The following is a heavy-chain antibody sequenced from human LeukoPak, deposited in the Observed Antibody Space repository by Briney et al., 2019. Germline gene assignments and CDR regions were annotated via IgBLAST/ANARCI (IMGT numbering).Heavy chain of an antibody. CDR3: ARTLASDCGGDCYSPHFDY. Sequence: PSQTLSLTCTVSGGSISSGGYYWSWIRQHPGKGLEWIVYIYYSGSTYYNPSLKSRVTISVDTSKNQFSLKLSSVTAADTAVYYCARTLASDCGGDCYSPHFDYWGQGTLVTVSS. CDR1: GGSISSGGYY. D-gene: IGHD2-21*02. CDR2: IYYSGST. V-gene: IGHV4-31*03. J-gene: IGHJ4*02.